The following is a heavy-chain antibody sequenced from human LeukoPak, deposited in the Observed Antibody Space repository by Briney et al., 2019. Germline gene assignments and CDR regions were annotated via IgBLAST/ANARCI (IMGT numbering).Heavy chain of an antibody. Sequence: PGRSLRLSCAASGFTFSSYGMHWVRQAPGKGLEWVAVISYDGSNKYYADFVKGRFTISRDNSKNTLYPQMNSLRAEDTAVYYCAKDRFNVGVPDYWGQGTLVTVSS. CDR1: GFTFSSYG. D-gene: IGHD1-26*01. J-gene: IGHJ4*02. V-gene: IGHV3-30*18. CDR2: ISYDGSNK. CDR3: AKDRFNVGVPDY.